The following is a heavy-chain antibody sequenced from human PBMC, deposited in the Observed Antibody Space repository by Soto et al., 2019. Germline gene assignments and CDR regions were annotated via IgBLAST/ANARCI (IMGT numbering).Heavy chain of an antibody. J-gene: IGHJ6*02. CDR1: GYTFTSYV. V-gene: IGHV1-18*01. CDR3: ARVVATVAGPYGMDV. D-gene: IGHD6-19*01. CDR2: ISAYNGNT. Sequence: QVHLVQSGAEVKKPGASVKVSCRASGYTFTSYVISWVRQAPGQGPGWMGWISAYNGNTNFAQRLQGRGTMTTDTSTSTDYMELRSLRSDATAVYYWARVVATVAGPYGMDVWGQGTTVTVSS.